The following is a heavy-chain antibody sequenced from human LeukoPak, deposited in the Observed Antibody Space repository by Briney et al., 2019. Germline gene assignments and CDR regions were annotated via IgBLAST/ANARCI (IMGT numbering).Heavy chain of an antibody. CDR3: ARHPNYYDSSGSFDY. CDR2: VNPSGGST. J-gene: IGHJ4*02. D-gene: IGHD3-22*01. CDR1: GGTFSSYA. V-gene: IGHV1-46*01. Sequence: ASVKVSCKASGGTFSSYAISWVRQAPGQGLEWMGIVNPSGGSTSYAQKFQGRVTMATDTSTSTAYMELRSLRSDDTAVYYCARHPNYYDSSGSFDYWGQGTLVTVSS.